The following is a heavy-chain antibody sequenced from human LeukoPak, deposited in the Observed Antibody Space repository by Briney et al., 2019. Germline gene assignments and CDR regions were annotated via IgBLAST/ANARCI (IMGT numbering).Heavy chain of an antibody. CDR3: ARALGSSSDY. CDR1: GFTFSAYA. J-gene: IGHJ4*02. V-gene: IGHV3-64*04. D-gene: IGHD1-26*01. Sequence: PGGSLRLSCSSSGFTFSAYAMYWVRQAPGKGLEYVSGISSDGGRSFYADSVKGRFTISRDNAKNTLYLQMNSLRAEDTAVYYCARALGSSSDYWGQGTLVTVSS. CDR2: ISSDGGRS.